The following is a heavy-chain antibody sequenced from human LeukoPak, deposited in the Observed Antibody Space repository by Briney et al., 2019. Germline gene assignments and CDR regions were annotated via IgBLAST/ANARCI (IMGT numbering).Heavy chain of an antibody. D-gene: IGHD6-19*01. J-gene: IGHJ5*02. CDR3: ARDGGLAAVAGTPA. Sequence: SVKVSCKASGGTFSSYTISWVRQAPGQGLEWMGRIIPILGIANYAQKFQGRVTITADKSTSTAYMELSSLRSEDTAVYCCARDGGLAAVAGTPAWGQGTLVTVSS. V-gene: IGHV1-69*04. CDR2: IIPILGIA. CDR1: GGTFSSYT.